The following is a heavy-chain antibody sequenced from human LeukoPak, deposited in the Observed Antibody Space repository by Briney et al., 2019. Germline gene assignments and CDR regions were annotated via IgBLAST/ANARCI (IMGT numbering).Heavy chain of an antibody. CDR2: IKYSGTT. D-gene: IGHD5-12*01. J-gene: IGHJ5*01. CDR1: GGSISNSGHY. V-gene: IGHV4-39*01. Sequence: SETLSLTCTVSGGSISNSGHYWGWIRQPPGKGLEWIGSIKYSGTTNYNPALQSRVTISVDTSKKQFSLRLSSVTAADTAVYHCARHLDSPGFSPYEDRFDSWGQETLVTVSS. CDR3: ARHLDSPGFSPYEDRFDS.